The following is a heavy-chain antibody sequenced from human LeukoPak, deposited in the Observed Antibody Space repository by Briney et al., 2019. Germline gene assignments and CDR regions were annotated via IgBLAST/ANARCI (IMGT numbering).Heavy chain of an antibody. CDR2: ISWNCRSI. D-gene: IGHD6-13*01. CDR1: GFPFRSYG. J-gene: IGHJ4*02. V-gene: IGHV3-9*03. Sequence: GGTLRLSCAASGFPFRSYGVSWVRQAPGKGLEWVSGISWNCRSIAYADSVKGRFTISRDNAKNSLYLQMNSLRAEDMALYYCAKEGSSWSTFDYWGQGTLVTVSS. CDR3: AKEGSSWSTFDY.